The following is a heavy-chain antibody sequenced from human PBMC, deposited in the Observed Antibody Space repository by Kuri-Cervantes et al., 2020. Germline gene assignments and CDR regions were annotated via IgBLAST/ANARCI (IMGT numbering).Heavy chain of an antibody. CDR3: AREGRGRGGFDY. CDR1: GFTFDDYA. D-gene: IGHD2-15*01. CDR2: ITWNSDTI. J-gene: IGHJ4*02. Sequence: SLKISCAASGFTFDDYAMHWVRQSPGKGLEWVSGITWNSDTIDYVDPMKGRFTISRDNAENSLYLQMNSLRAEDTAVYYCAREGRGRGGFDYWGQGTLVTVSS. V-gene: IGHV3-9*01.